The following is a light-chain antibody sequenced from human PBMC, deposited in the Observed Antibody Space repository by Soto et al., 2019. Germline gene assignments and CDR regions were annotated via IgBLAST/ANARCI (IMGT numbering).Light chain of an antibody. J-gene: IGLJ2*01. CDR1: SRDIGAYNL. Sequence: QSALTQPASVSGSPGQSITISCSGTSRDIGAYNLVSWYQQPPGKAPKLLIYDVRNRPSGISYRFSGSKSGTTASLTISSLLPEDEADYYCSAYTSRSTLVFGGGTKVTVL. CDR3: SAYTSRSTLV. CDR2: DVR. V-gene: IGLV2-14*03.